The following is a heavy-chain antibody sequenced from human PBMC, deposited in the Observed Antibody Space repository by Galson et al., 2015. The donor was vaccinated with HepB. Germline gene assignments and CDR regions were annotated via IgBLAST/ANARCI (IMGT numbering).Heavy chain of an antibody. D-gene: IGHD5-12*01. CDR2: ITYDGTNK. Sequence: SLRLSCAASGFTFNSYAMHWVRQAPGKGLQWVAAITYDGTNKFYARSVKGRFTISRDNSGNTLFLHMNSLRPEATARYYCVKGGGYSAIRGRGGFDSWGQGALVPGSS. V-gene: IGHV3-30*04. J-gene: IGHJ4*02. CDR3: VKGGGYSAIRGRGGFDS. CDR1: GFTFNSYA.